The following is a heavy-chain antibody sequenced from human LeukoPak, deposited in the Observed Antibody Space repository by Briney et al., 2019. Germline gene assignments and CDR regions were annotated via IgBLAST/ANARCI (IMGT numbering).Heavy chain of an antibody. V-gene: IGHV3-13*01. Sequence: PGGSLRLSCAASGFTFSSYDMHWVRQATGKGLEWVSAIGTAGDTYYPGSVKGRFTISRDNAKNSLYLQMNSLRAEDTAIYYCTRVGYIDEGIDYWGQGTLVTVSS. J-gene: IGHJ4*02. CDR1: GFTFSSYD. D-gene: IGHD5-24*01. CDR2: IGTAGDT. CDR3: TRVGYIDEGIDY.